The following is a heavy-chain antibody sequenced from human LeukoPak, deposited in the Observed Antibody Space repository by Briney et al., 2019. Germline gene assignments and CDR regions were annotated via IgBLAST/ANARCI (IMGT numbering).Heavy chain of an antibody. CDR2: IKSKTDGGTA. J-gene: IGHJ4*02. Sequence: GGSLRLSCAASGIXFISAWMNWVRQAPGKGLEWVGRIKSKTDGGTAEYAAPVKGRFIISRDDSKNTLYLQMNSLNSDDTGVYYCATALRGVGFWGQGTLVTVPS. D-gene: IGHD3-3*01. CDR3: ATALRGVGF. V-gene: IGHV3-15*01. CDR1: GIXFISAW.